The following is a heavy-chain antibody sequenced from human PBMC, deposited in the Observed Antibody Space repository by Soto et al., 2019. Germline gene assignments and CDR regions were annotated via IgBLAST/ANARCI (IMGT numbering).Heavy chain of an antibody. V-gene: IGHV3-7*04. CDR1: GFTFRNYW. CDR2: IKEDGSEK. Sequence: PVGSLRLSCATSGFTFRNYWMTWVRQAPSKGLEWVATIKEDGSEKYYADSLKGRFTISRDNAVRSLYLQVNSPRAEDTAVYYCVRAWVDYWGQGTLVTVSS. J-gene: IGHJ4*02. CDR3: VRAWVDY.